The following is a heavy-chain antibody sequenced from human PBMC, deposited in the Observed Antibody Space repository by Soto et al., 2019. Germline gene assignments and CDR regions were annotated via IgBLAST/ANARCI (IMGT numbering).Heavy chain of an antibody. Sequence: ASVKVSCKASGYTFTGHYIHWVRQAPEQGPEWMGEIGPESGATRYAQRFQGRVAMTRDMSITTVYMELNNLSPDDTAVYYCGRGRSGQIVVFYWGQGTPVTVSS. CDR2: IGPESGAT. CDR1: GYTFTGHY. J-gene: IGHJ4*02. D-gene: IGHD1-26*01. V-gene: IGHV1-2*02. CDR3: GRGRSGQIVVFY.